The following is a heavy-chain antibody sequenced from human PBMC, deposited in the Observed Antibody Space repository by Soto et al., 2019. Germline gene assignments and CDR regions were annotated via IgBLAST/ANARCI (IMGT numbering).Heavy chain of an antibody. Sequence: QLHLVQSGAVVKKPGASVTVSCSASGYPVTAYYMHWVRQAPGRGLEWMGGINPATGAAKYTQTFQGRVTMARDTSTSTVFMDLSGLTSEAPAVFYCARGGGVGVAGSAAFDMWGQGTLVTVSS. J-gene: IGHJ3*02. CDR1: GYPVTAYY. V-gene: IGHV1-2*02. CDR3: ARGGGVGVAGSAAFDM. D-gene: IGHD3-3*01. CDR2: INPATGAA.